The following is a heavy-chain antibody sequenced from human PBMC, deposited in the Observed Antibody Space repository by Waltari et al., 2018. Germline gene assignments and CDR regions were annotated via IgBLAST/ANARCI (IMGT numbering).Heavy chain of an antibody. D-gene: IGHD4-17*01. CDR1: GFTFRPYW. Sequence: EVQLADSGGALVQPGESLRLSCSALGFTFRPYWMHWVRQGPGKGLVWVSRINTDGSTINYADSVKGRFTISRDNAKNTLYLQMNSLRAEDTAVYYCTREDYGGKDYWGQGTLVTVSS. CDR2: INTDGSTI. CDR3: TREDYGGKDY. V-gene: IGHV3-74*01. J-gene: IGHJ4*02.